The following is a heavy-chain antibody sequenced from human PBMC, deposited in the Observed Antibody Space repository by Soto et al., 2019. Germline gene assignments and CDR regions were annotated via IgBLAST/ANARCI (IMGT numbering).Heavy chain of an antibody. CDR1: GYTFTNYA. CDR2: INPGNGNT. Sequence: EASVKVSCKASGYTFTNYAMHWVRQAPGQRLDWMGWINPGNGNTKYSQRFQGRVTITRDTSASTAYMELSSVRSEDSAVYYCARAPLAPAAMGYNWFDPWGQGTLVTVSS. CDR3: ARAPLAPAAMGYNWFDP. V-gene: IGHV1-3*01. D-gene: IGHD2-2*01. J-gene: IGHJ5*02.